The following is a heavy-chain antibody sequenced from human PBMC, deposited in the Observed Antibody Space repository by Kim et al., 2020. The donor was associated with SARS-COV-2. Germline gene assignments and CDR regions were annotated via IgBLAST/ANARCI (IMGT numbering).Heavy chain of an antibody. D-gene: IGHD2-2*01. CDR1: GFTFSSYA. Sequence: GGSLRLSCAASGFTFSSYAMHWVRQAPGKGLEWVAVISYDGSNKYYADSVKGRFTISRDNSKNTLYLQMNSLRAEDTAVYYCARGGYCSSTSCYGTMMGKDVWGQGTTVTVSS. CDR3: ARGGYCSSTSCYGTMMGKDV. J-gene: IGHJ6*02. V-gene: IGHV3-30*04. CDR2: ISYDGSNK.